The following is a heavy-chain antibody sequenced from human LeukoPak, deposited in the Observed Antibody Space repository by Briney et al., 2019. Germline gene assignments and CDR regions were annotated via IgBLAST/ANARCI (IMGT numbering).Heavy chain of an antibody. D-gene: IGHD6-19*01. CDR2: VSASGDIT. Sequence: GGSLRLSCAASGFTFTAHVMSWVRQAPGKGLEWVSSVSASGDITYYADSVKGRFTISRDNSRNTLYLQMNSLSAEDTAVYYCAKMGFSSGWYRSIDGMDVWGQGTTVTVSS. J-gene: IGHJ6*02. CDR1: GFTFTAHV. CDR3: AKMGFSSGWYRSIDGMDV. V-gene: IGHV3-23*01.